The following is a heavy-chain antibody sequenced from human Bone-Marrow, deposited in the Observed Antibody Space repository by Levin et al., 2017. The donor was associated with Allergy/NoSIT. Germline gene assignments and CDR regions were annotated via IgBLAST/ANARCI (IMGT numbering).Heavy chain of an antibody. J-gene: IGHJ4*02. D-gene: IGHD6-19*01. CDR2: ITGSGSRT. CDR3: AKGPWLGPFDY. V-gene: IGHV3-23*05. CDR1: GFTFNKYA. Sequence: LSLTCETSGFTFNKYAMNWVRQAPGKGLEWVSIITGSGSRTYYADSVKGRFTISRDNSKNTLYLQMNSLRADDTAVYFCAKGPWLGPFDYWGQGVLVTVNS.